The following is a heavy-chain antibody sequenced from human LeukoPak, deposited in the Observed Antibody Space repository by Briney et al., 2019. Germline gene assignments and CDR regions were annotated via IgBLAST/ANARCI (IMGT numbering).Heavy chain of an antibody. D-gene: IGHD2-2*01. Sequence: SETLSLTCAVYVGSFSGYYWRWIRQPPGKGLEWIGEINRSGSTSYNPSLKSRVTISVDTSKNQFSLKLSSVTAADTAVYYCARDRYCSSTSCPMDYYYYMDVWGKGTTVTVFS. CDR1: VGSFSGYY. V-gene: IGHV4-34*01. J-gene: IGHJ6*03. CDR2: INRSGST. CDR3: ARDRYCSSTSCPMDYYYYMDV.